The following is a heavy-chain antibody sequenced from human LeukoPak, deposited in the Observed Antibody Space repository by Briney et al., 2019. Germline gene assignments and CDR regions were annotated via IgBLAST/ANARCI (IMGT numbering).Heavy chain of an antibody. CDR3: TTDLVSLWDH. D-gene: IGHD3-16*01. J-gene: IGHJ4*02. V-gene: IGHV3-15*01. CDR1: GLTFSNAW. Sequence: GGSLRLSCAASGLTFSNAWMRWVRQAPGKGLEWVGRITSKTDGGTTDYAAPVKGRFTISRDDSKNTLYLQMNSLKTEDTAIYYCTTDLVSLWDHWGQGTLVTVSS. CDR2: ITSKTDGGTT.